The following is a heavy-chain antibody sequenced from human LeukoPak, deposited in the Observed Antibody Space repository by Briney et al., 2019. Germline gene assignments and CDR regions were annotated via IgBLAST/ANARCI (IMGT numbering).Heavy chain of an antibody. CDR1: GGSISSSSYY. CDR3: ACLTTADAFDI. CDR2: IYDSGST. Sequence: PSETLSLTCTVSGGSISSSSYYWSWIRQPPGKGLEWIGYIYDSGSTNYNPSLKSRVTISVDTSKNQFSLKLSSVTAADTAVYYCACLTTADAFDIWGQGTMVTVPS. J-gene: IGHJ3*02. V-gene: IGHV4-61*01. D-gene: IGHD3-22*01.